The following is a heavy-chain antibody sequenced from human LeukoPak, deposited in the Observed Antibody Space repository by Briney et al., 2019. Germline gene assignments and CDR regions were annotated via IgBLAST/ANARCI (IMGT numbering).Heavy chain of an antibody. D-gene: IGHD3-22*01. CDR1: GGSISSYY. CDR3: ARAEPNYYDSSGYYSG. CDR2: IYYSGST. Sequence: SETLSLTCTVSGGSISSYYWSWIRQPPGKGLEWIGYIYYSGSTNYNPSLKSRVTISVDTSKNQFSLKLSSVTAADTAVYYCARAEPNYYDSSGYYSGWGQGTLVTVSS. V-gene: IGHV4-59*08. J-gene: IGHJ4*02.